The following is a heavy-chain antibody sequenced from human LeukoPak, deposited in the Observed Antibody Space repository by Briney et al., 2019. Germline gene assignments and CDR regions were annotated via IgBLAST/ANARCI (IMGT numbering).Heavy chain of an antibody. Sequence: GGSLRLSCAASGFTFSSYGMHWVRQAPGKGLEWVAFIRYDGSNKYYADSVKGRFTISRDNSKNTLYLQMNSLRAEDTAVYYCAKGEVDNYGSGSYYNFLDYWGQGTLVTVSS. J-gene: IGHJ4*02. CDR3: AKGEVDNYGSGSYYNFLDY. CDR2: IRYDGSNK. D-gene: IGHD3-10*01. V-gene: IGHV3-30*02. CDR1: GFTFSSYG.